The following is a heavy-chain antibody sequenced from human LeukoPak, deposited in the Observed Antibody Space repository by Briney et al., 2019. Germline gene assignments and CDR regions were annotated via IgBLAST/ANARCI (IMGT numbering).Heavy chain of an antibody. J-gene: IGHJ6*02. CDR1: GFTFSDHY. CDR2: SRNKANSYTT. V-gene: IGHV3-72*01. Sequence: PGGSLRLSCAVSGFTFSDHYMDWVRQAPGKGLEWVGRSRNKANSYTTEYAASVKGRFTISRDDSRNSLYLQMSSLNTEDTAVYFCARAYCTSSRCTRSSFYGMDVWGQGTTVTVSS. D-gene: IGHD2-2*01. CDR3: ARAYCTSSRCTRSSFYGMDV.